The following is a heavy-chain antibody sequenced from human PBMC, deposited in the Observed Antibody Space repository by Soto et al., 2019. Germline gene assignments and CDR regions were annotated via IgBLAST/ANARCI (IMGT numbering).Heavy chain of an antibody. J-gene: IGHJ3*02. CDR1: GGSISSYY. Sequence: SETLSLTCTVSGGSISSYYWSWIRQPPGKGLEWIGYIYYSGSTNYNPSLKSRVTISVDTSKNQFSLKLSSVTAADTAVYYCAREGGWGGGYDLRDAFDIWGQGTMVTVSS. V-gene: IGHV4-59*12. CDR3: AREGGWGGGYDLRDAFDI. CDR2: IYYSGST. D-gene: IGHD5-12*01.